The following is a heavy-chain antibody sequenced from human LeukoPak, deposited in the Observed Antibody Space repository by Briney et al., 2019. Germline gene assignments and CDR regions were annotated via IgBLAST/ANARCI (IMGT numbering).Heavy chain of an antibody. CDR3: ARVAAAGTGIFVNFYYSMDI. Sequence: GGGLRLSCAASGCTLSSYWMSWVRPAPGKGREWVANIKQDGRETYYVDSVKCRFNIARDNANNSLYLPMNSLRAEDTAVYYCARVAAAGTGIFVNFYYSMDIWGKGTTVTISS. CDR2: IKQDGRET. D-gene: IGHD6-13*01. J-gene: IGHJ6*03. V-gene: IGHV3-7*01. CDR1: GCTLSSYW.